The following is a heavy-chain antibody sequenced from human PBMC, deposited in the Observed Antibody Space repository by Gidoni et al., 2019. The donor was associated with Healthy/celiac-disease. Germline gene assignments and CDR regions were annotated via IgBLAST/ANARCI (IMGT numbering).Heavy chain of an antibody. CDR3: AREFDGDYGQVDY. CDR2: ISSSSSYI. J-gene: IGHJ4*02. Sequence: EVQLVESGGGLVKPGGSLRLPFAASAFTFSSYSMNWVRQAPGKGLEWVSSISSSSSYIYYADSVKGRFTISRDNAKNSLYLQMNSLRAEDTAVYYCAREFDGDYGQVDYWGQGTLVTVSS. CDR1: AFTFSSYS. D-gene: IGHD4-17*01. V-gene: IGHV3-21*01.